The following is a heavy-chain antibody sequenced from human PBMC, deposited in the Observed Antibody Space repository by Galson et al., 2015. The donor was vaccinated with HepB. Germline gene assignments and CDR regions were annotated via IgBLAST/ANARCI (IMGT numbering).Heavy chain of an antibody. CDR2: ISTSSSNI. D-gene: IGHD2-15*01. J-gene: IGHJ4*02. CDR3: ARGYCSGGSCYVGTGDY. V-gene: IGHV3-48*01. Sequence: SLRLSCAAPGYTFSSYSINWVRQAPGKGLEWVSYISTSSSNIYYADSVKGRFTFSRDTAKNSLYLQMNSLRAEDTAVYYCARGYCSGGSCYVGTGDYWGQGTLVTVSS. CDR1: GYTFSSYS.